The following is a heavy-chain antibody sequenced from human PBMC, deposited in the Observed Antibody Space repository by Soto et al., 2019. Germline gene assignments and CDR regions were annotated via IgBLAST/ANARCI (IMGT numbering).Heavy chain of an antibody. J-gene: IGHJ6*03. CDR1: GFTFSSNA. V-gene: IGHV3-23*01. CDR3: AKGQGLILRYPYYYYMDV. Sequence: EVQLLESGGNLVQPRGSLTLSCAASGFTFSSNAISWVRHAPGKGLEWVSAILGSGGSTYYADTVNGRPTISSDNFKDTLNRRVNSPSSDDTIVYYCAKGQGLILRYPYYYYMDVRGKGTTGLVSS. CDR2: ILGSGGST. D-gene: IGHD3-9*01.